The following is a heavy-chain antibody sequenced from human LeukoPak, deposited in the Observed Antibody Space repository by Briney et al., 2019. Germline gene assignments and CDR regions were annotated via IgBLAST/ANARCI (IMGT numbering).Heavy chain of an antibody. V-gene: IGHV4-31*03. J-gene: IGHJ2*01. CDR1: GGSISSGASD. CDR3: ARAARQGFTMIVVPFFYFDL. CDR2: INHSGST. D-gene: IGHD3-22*01. Sequence: SETLSLTCTVSGGSISSGASDWGWIRQHPKRGLEWVGYINHSGSTYYNPSLGSRVTMSVDMSKNQFSLKLSSVTAADSAVYYCARAARQGFTMIVVPFFYFDLWGRGTLVTVSS.